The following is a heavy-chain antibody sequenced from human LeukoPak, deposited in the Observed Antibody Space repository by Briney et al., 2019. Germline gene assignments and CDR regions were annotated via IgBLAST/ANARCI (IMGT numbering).Heavy chain of an antibody. CDR3: ARVIATRPHYHYYMDV. CDR1: GFTFSDHY. CDR2: ISNSGRTI. V-gene: IGHV3-11*04. Sequence: GGSLRLSYAASGFTFSDHYMSWIRQAPGKGLEWVSYISNSGRTIYYADSVKGRFTISRANAEYSLYLQMSSLRAEDTAVYYCARVIATRPHYHYYMDVWGKGTTVTVSS. J-gene: IGHJ6*03. D-gene: IGHD6-6*01.